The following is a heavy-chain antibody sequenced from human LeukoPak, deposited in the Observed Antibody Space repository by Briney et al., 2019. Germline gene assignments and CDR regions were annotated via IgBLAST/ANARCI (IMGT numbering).Heavy chain of an antibody. CDR2: ISSSGSTI. J-gene: IGHJ4*02. Sequence: KTGGSLRLSCAASGFTFSDYYMSWIRQAPGEGLEWVSYISSSGSTIYYAASVKGRFTISRDNAKNSLYLQMNSLRAEDTAVYYCARGNSPDYGDGGRAPYFDYWGQGTLVTVSS. CDR1: GFTFSDYY. V-gene: IGHV3-11*01. CDR3: ARGNSPDYGDGGRAPYFDY. D-gene: IGHD4-17*01.